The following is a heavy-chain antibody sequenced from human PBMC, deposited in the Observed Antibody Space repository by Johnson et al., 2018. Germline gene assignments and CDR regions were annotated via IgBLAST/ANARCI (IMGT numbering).Heavy chain of an antibody. J-gene: IGHJ3*01. CDR2: ISWNSGSI. Sequence: VQLVQSGGGVVQPGRSLRLSCAASGFTFSSYGMHWVRQAPGKGLEWVSGISWNSGSIGYADSVKGRFTISRDNAKNSLYLQVNSLRVEDTAVYYCARDTSGGFSTDASDFWGQGTMVTVSS. D-gene: IGHD1-26*01. CDR3: ARDTSGGFSTDASDF. CDR1: GFTFSSYG. V-gene: IGHV3-21*06.